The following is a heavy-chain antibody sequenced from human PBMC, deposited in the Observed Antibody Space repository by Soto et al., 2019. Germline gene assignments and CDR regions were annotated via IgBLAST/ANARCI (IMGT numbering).Heavy chain of an antibody. D-gene: IGHD3-22*01. CDR1: GFTLSSYA. J-gene: IGHJ4*02. CDR2: ISDNGGST. CDR3: ATYYYDGSAYYSG. Sequence: QPGGSLRLSCAASGFTLSSYAISWVRQAPGKGLEWVSAISDNGGSTYYADSVKGRFSISRDNSKNTLYLQLNSLRVEDTAVYYCATYYYDGSAYYSGWGQGTQVTVSS. V-gene: IGHV3-23*01.